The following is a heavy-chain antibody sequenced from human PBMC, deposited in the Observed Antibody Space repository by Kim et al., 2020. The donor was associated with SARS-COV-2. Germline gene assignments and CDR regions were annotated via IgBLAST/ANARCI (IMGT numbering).Heavy chain of an antibody. D-gene: IGHD6-6*01. CDR2: IYSGGST. J-gene: IGHJ6*02. Sequence: GGSLRLSCAASGFTVSSNYMSWVRQAPGKGLEWVSVIYSGGSTYYADSVKGRFTISRDNSKNTLYLQMNSLRAEDTAVYYCARDHGSSIAARLGGYYYYYGMDVWGQGTTVTVSS. CDR3: ARDHGSSIAARLGGYYYYYGMDV. CDR1: GFTVSSNY. V-gene: IGHV3-66*01.